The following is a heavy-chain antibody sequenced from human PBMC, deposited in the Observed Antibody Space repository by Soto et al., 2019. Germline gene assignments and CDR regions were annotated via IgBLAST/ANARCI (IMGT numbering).Heavy chain of an antibody. D-gene: IGHD3-22*01. V-gene: IGHV4-39*01. Sequence: SETLSLTCIVSGDSISSNTYYWGWIRQPPGKGLEWIGSIYYTGSTYYNPSLKSRVTISVDTSKNQFSLKLSSVTAADTAVYYXARNDWDYDRSGYRYDPWGQGTLVTVSS. J-gene: IGHJ5*02. CDR1: GDSISSNTYY. CDR2: IYYTGST. CDR3: ARNDWDYDRSGYRYDP.